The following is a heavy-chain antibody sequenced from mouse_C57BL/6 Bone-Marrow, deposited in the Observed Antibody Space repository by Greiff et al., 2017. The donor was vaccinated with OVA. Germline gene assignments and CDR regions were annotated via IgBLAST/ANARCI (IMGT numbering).Heavy chain of an antibody. CDR2: IDPENGDT. V-gene: IGHV14-4*01. Sequence: VHVKQSGAELVRPGASVKLSCTASGFNIKDDYMHWVKQRPEQGLEWIGWIDPENGDTEYASKFQGKATITADTSSNTAYLQLSSLTSEDTAVYYCTTEGYYPDYFDYWGQGTTLTVSS. D-gene: IGHD2-3*01. CDR3: TTEGYYPDYFDY. J-gene: IGHJ2*01. CDR1: GFNIKDDY.